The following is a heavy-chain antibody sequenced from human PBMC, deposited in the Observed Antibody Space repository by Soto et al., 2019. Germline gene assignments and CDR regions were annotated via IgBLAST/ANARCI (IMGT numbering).Heavy chain of an antibody. CDR1: GGSISSGGYY. J-gene: IGHJ4*02. CDR2: IFYSGST. Sequence: QVQLQESGPGLVKPSQTLSLTCTVSGGSISSGGYYWSWIRQHPGKVLEWIGYIFYSGSTYYNPSLKSRVTISVDTSKNQFALKLGSVTAADTAVYYCARAAAGQVDYYFDYWGQGTLVTVSS. D-gene: IGHD6-13*01. V-gene: IGHV4-31*03. CDR3: ARAAAGQVDYYFDY.